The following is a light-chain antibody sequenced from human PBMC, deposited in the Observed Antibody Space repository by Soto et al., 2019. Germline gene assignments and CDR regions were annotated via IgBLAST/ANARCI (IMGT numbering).Light chain of an antibody. CDR2: DVS. CDR1: SSGVGGYNY. CDR3: TSNTSSDTYV. Sequence: QSVLTQPASLSVSPGQSITISCTGTSSGVGGYNYVSWYQQRPGKVPRLMIYDVSNRPSGVSNRFSGSKSGNTASLTISGLQAEDEADYYCTSNTSSDTYVFGTGTKVTVL. J-gene: IGLJ1*01. V-gene: IGLV2-14*01.